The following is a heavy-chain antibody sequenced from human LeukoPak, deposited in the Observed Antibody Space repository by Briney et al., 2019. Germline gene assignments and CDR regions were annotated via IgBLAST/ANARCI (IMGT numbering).Heavy chain of an antibody. CDR3: AKVLGCSYSSGWGAFDI. V-gene: IGHV3-23*01. Sequence: GRSLRLSCASSGFTFSSYAIICVRQAPGKGLEWVSVISGSGGNTYYAGSVKGRFTISRDNSKNMLYLQMNSLRANDTAVYSCAKVLGCSYSSGWGAFDIWGQGTMVSVAS. CDR1: GFTFSSYA. D-gene: IGHD6-19*01. J-gene: IGHJ3*02. CDR2: ISGSGGNT.